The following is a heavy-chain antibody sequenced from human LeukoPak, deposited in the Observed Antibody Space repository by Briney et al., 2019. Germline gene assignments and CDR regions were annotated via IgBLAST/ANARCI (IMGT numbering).Heavy chain of an antibody. J-gene: IGHJ6*03. CDR3: ARASVGWWHDRPYYMDV. D-gene: IGHD2-8*02. V-gene: IGHV3-66*03. CDR1: GFTVSSNS. CDR2: IYSDNT. Sequence: PGGSLRLSCTVSGFTVSSNSMSWVRQAPGKGLEWVSFIYSDNTHYSDSVKGRFTISRDNSKNTLYLQMNSLRAEDTAVYYCARASVGWWHDRPYYMDVWGKGTTVTVSS.